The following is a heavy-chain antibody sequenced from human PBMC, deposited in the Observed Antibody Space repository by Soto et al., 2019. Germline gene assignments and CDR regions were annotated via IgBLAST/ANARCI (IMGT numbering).Heavy chain of an antibody. CDR3: ARDLAYYDILTGYYDS. D-gene: IGHD3-9*01. Sequence: SVKVSCKASGGTFSSYAISWVRQAPGQGLEWMGGIIPIFGTANYAQKFQGRVTITADESTSTAYMELSSLRSEDTAVYYCARDLAYYDILTGYYDSWGQGTLVTVSS. J-gene: IGHJ5*01. V-gene: IGHV1-69*13. CDR2: IIPIFGTA. CDR1: GGTFSSYA.